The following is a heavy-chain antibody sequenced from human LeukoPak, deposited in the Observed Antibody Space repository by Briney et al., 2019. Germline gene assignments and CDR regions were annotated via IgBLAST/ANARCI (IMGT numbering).Heavy chain of an antibody. D-gene: IGHD6-13*01. J-gene: IGHJ5*02. CDR1: GFTFSSYW. CDR3: ARWVSSSWYRVPVHAGFDP. V-gene: IGHV3-7*01. CDR2: IKQDGSEK. Sequence: PGGSLRLSCAASGFTFSSYWMSWVRQAPGKGLEWVANIKQDGSEKYYVDSVKGRFTISRDNAKNSLYLQMNSLRAEDTAVYYCARWVSSSWYRVPVHAGFDPWGQGTLVTVSS.